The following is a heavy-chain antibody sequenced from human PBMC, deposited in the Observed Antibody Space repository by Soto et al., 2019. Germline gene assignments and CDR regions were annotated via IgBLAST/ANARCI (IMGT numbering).Heavy chain of an antibody. D-gene: IGHD3-22*01. CDR2: IYYSGIT. CDR3: AGQIFDSGP. V-gene: IGHV4-59*01. J-gene: IGHJ5*02. Sequence: SETLSLTCTVSGGSISSYYWSWIRQPPGKGLEWIGYIYYSGITDYNPSLKSRVTISVDTSKSQFSLKLSSVTAADTAVYYCAGQIFDSGPWGQGTLVTVSS. CDR1: GGSISSYY.